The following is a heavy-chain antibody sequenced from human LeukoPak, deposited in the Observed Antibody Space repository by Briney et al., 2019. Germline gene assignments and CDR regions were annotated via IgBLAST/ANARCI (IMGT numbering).Heavy chain of an antibody. CDR2: INHRGST. CDR1: GFTFSHAW. CDR3: ARQGDTAMVKVDY. D-gene: IGHD5-18*01. Sequence: GSLRLSCAASGFTFSHAWMSWVRQAPGKGLEWVGEINHRGSTNYNPSLKSRVTISVDTSKNQFSLKLSSVTAADTAVYYCARQGDTAMVKVDYWGQGTLVTVSS. V-gene: IGHV4-34*01. J-gene: IGHJ4*02.